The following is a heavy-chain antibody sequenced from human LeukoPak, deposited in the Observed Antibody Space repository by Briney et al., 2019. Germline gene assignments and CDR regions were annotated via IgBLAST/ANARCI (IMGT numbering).Heavy chain of an antibody. J-gene: IGHJ4*02. V-gene: IGHV3-21*01. Sequence: GGSLRLSCAASGFTFSGYSMNWVRQAPGKGLEWVSSISASSSYIYYADSVKGRFTISRDNAKNSLYLQMNSLRAEDTAVYYCARRAGDNYYFDYWGQGALVTVSS. CDR3: ARRAGDNYYFDY. CDR1: GFTFSGYS. CDR2: ISASSSYI. D-gene: IGHD1-1*01.